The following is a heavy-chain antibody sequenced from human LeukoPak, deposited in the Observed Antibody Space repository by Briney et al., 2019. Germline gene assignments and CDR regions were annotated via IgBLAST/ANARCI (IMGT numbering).Heavy chain of an antibody. D-gene: IGHD2-2*02. CDR3: TTDRYNY. Sequence: GGSLRLSCAASGFTFSSAWMIWVRQAPGKGLEWVGRIKTKTDGGTTDYAAPVKGRFAISRDDSINTLYLQMNSLKTDDTAVYYCTTDRYNYWGQGTLVTASS. CDR2: IKTKTDGGTT. V-gene: IGHV3-15*01. CDR1: GFTFSSAW. J-gene: IGHJ4*02.